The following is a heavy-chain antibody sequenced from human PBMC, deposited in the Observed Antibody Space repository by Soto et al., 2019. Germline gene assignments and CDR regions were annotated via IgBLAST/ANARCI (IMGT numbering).Heavy chain of an antibody. CDR3: ETDRSDSSGYLDY. Sequence: PGVSLRLSCAASGFTFDDYAMHWVRQSPGKGLEWVSGISWNSGSIGYADSVKGRFTISRDNAKNSLYLQMNSLRAEDTALYYCETDRSDSSGYLDYWGQGPLVTVSS. CDR2: ISWNSGSI. CDR1: GFTFDDYA. J-gene: IGHJ4*02. V-gene: IGHV3-9*01. D-gene: IGHD3-22*01.